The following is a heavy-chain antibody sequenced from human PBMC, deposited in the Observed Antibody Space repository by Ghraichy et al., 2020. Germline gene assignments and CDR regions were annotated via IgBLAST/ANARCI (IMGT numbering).Heavy chain of an antibody. Sequence: SVKVSCKASGGTFSSYAISWVRQAPGQGLEWMGRIIPILGIANYAQKFQGRVTITADKSTSTAYMELSSLRSEDTAVYYCTVTAIPFGPFDIWGQGTMVTVSS. J-gene: IGHJ3*02. CDR2: IIPILGIA. CDR1: GGTFSSYA. D-gene: IGHD2-21*02. CDR3: TVTAIPFGPFDI. V-gene: IGHV1-69*04.